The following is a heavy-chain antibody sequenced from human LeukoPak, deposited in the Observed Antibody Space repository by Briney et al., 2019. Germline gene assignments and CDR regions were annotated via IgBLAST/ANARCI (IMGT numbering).Heavy chain of an antibody. CDR2: ISWNSGSI. Sequence: GGSLRLSCAASGFTFDDYAMHWVRQAPGKGLEWVSGISWNSGSIGYADSVKGRFTISRDNAKNSLYLQMNSLRAEDTAVYYCARSSGGLAAFDIWGQGTMVTVSS. D-gene: IGHD3-16*01. CDR3: ARSSGGLAAFDI. J-gene: IGHJ3*02. CDR1: GFTFDDYA. V-gene: IGHV3-9*01.